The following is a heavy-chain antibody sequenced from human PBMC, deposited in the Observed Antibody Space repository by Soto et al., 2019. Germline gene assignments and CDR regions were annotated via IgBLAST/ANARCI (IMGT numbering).Heavy chain of an antibody. CDR3: ARWYTAITSIERAGIDC. D-gene: IGHD5-18*01. V-gene: IGHV3-21*01. CDR1: GFTFASYT. J-gene: IGHJ4*02. CDR2: ISSTSSFI. Sequence: EVQLVESGGGLVKPGGSLRLSCTASGFTFASYTMNWVRQAPGKGLEWVSSISSTSSFIYYAGSVRGRFTISRDNGKNSLQLQSNSLRAEDTAVYYCARWYTAITSIERAGIDCWRQGTLVTVSS.